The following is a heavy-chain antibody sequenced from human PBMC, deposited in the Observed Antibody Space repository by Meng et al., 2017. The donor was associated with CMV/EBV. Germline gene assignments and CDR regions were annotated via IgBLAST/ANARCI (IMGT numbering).Heavy chain of an antibody. V-gene: IGHV3-21*01. CDR3: ARAGGAVAGRGGFDH. CDR2: ITRSSGYI. Sequence: SGFTFSTFGMGWVRQAPGKGLEWVASITRSSGYIFYADSVKGRFTISRDNAKNLLFLQMNSLRANDTAVYYCARAGGAVAGRGGFDHWGLGTLVTVSS. D-gene: IGHD6-19*01. J-gene: IGHJ4*02. CDR1: GFTFSTFG.